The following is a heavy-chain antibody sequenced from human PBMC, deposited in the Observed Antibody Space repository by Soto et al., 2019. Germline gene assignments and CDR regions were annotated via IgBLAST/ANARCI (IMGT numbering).Heavy chain of an antibody. V-gene: IGHV1-18*01. J-gene: IGHJ6*02. CDR2: ISPYTGNT. CDR3: VMVDNYVTPTPQDV. Sequence: QVQLVQSGDEVKKPGASVKVSCKASGYIFVNYGIAWVRQAPGQGLEWMGWISPYTGNTHSATQVQGRLTMTTDTSTSTAYMDLGSLTSDDTAVYYCVMVDNYVTPTPQDVWGQGTRVTVSS. CDR1: GYIFVNYG. D-gene: IGHD3-16*01.